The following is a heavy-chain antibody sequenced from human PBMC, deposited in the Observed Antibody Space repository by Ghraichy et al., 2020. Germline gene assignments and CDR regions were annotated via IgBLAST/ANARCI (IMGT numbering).Heavy chain of an antibody. Sequence: GGSRRLSCAASGFTFSSYAMSWVRQAPGKGLEWVSAISGSGGSTYYADSVKGRFTISRDNSKNTLYLQMNSLRAEDTAVYYCAKETTMIVAAQDAFDIWGQGTMVTVSS. CDR1: GFTFSSYA. CDR2: ISGSGGST. V-gene: IGHV3-23*01. D-gene: IGHD3-22*01. CDR3: AKETTMIVAAQDAFDI. J-gene: IGHJ3*02.